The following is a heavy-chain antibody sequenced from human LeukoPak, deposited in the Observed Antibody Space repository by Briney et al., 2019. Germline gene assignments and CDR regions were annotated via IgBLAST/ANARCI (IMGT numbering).Heavy chain of an antibody. V-gene: IGHV3-66*01. J-gene: IGHJ4*02. Sequence: PVGSLRLSCAASGFTVSWNDMSWVRQAPGKGLEWGSVIQSGNSTSYADSVKGRFTISRDISKNTLYVEMTRMRAEDTAVYYCARSGTGFHLFFDYWGQGTLVTVSS. CDR3: ARSGTGFHLFFDY. CDR1: GFTVSWND. D-gene: IGHD6-19*01. CDR2: IQSGNST.